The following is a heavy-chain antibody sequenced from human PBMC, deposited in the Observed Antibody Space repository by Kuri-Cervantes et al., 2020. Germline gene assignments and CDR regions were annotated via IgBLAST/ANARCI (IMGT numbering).Heavy chain of an antibody. V-gene: IGHV1-3*02. CDR3: ARVRSYLRRSPRENWFDP. D-gene: IGHD3-10*01. CDR2: SNAGNGNT. J-gene: IGHJ5*02. CDR1: GYTFTSYA. Sequence: ASVKVSCKASGYTFTSYAMHWVRQAPGQRLEWMGWSNAGNGNTKYSQEFQGRVTITRDTSASTAYMELSSLRSEDTAVYYCARVRSYLRRSPRENWFDPWGQGTLVTDSS.